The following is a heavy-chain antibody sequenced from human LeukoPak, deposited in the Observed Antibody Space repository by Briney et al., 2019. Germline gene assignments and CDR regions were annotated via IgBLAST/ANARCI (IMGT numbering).Heavy chain of an antibody. CDR2: IYYSGST. CDR1: GGSISSYY. Sequence: SETLSLTCTVSGGSISSYYWSWIRQPPGKGLEWIRYIYYSGSTNYNPSLKSRVTISVDTSKNQFSLKLSSVTAADTAVYYCARAQGPDDYGDYGWFDPWGQGTLVTVSS. D-gene: IGHD4-17*01. J-gene: IGHJ5*02. CDR3: ARAQGPDDYGDYGWFDP. V-gene: IGHV4-59*01.